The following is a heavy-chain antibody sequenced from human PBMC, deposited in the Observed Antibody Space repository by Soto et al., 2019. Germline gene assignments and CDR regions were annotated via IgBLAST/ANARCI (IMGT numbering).Heavy chain of an antibody. Sequence: QVQLVESGGGVVQPGRSLRLSCAASGFTFSSYGMHWVRQAPGKGLEWVAVISYDGSNKYYADSVKGRFTISRDNSKNTLYLQMNSLRREDTAVYYCAKDLGWIAYHYYYGIDVWGQGTTLTVSS. V-gene: IGHV3-30*18. CDR3: AKDLGWIAYHYYYGIDV. CDR2: ISYDGSNK. D-gene: IGHD2-2*03. CDR1: GFTFSSYG. J-gene: IGHJ6*02.